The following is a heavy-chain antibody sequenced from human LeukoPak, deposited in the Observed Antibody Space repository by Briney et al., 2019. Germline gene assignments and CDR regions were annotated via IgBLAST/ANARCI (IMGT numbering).Heavy chain of an antibody. D-gene: IGHD2-15*01. CDR1: GFTFSDYY. CDR3: AREEVVGAYFQH. CDR2: ISSSGSTK. J-gene: IGHJ1*01. V-gene: IGHV3-11*01. Sequence: GGSLRLSCAASGFTFSDYYMSWIRQAPGKGLEWVSYISSSGSTKYYADSVKGPFTISRDNAKNSLYLQMNSLRAEDTAVYYCAREEVVGAYFQHWGQGTLVTVSS.